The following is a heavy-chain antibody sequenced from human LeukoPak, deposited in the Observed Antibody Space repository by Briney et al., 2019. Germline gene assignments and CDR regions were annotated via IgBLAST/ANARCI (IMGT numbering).Heavy chain of an antibody. CDR3: ARGSAVDY. CDR1: GFTFSSYW. Sequence: GGSLRLSRAASGFTFSSYWMHWVRHAPGKGLVWVSRINIDGSSTTYADSVKGRFTISRDNAKNTLYLQMNSLRDEDTAVYYCARGSAVDYWGQGTLVTVSS. CDR2: INIDGSST. J-gene: IGHJ4*02. V-gene: IGHV3-74*01.